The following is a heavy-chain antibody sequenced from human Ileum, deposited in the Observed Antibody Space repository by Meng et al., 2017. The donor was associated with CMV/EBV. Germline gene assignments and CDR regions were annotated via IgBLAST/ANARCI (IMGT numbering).Heavy chain of an antibody. D-gene: IGHD2/OR15-2a*01. V-gene: IGHV3-15*01. Sequence: VRLVGSGGGVVKPGGSLRLSCVASGLTFSNVWMSWVRQAPGKGLEWVARIKSKIDGGTSDYAAPVKGRFTISRDDSKNTIYLEMNSLKIEDTAVYYCTPQNAYWGQGTLVTVSS. CDR3: TPQNAY. CDR1: GLTFSNVW. J-gene: IGHJ4*02. CDR2: IKSKIDGGTS.